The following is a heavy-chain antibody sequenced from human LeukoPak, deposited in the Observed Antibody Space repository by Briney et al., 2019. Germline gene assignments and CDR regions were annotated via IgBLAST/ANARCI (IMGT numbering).Heavy chain of an antibody. CDR1: GFTFSSYA. CDR3: AKEFLPGGFDFDY. D-gene: IGHD3-16*01. CDR2: ISGSGCST. Sequence: RGSLRLSCAASGFTFSSYAMSWVRQAPGKGLEWVSAISGSGCSTYYADSVKGRFTVSRDNSKNTLYLQMNSLRAEDTAVYYCAKEFLPGGFDFDYWGQGTLVTVSS. V-gene: IGHV3-23*01. J-gene: IGHJ4*02.